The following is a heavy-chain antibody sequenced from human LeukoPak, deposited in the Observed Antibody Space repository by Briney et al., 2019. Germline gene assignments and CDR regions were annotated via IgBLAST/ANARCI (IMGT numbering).Heavy chain of an antibody. CDR3: ARAAYDSSGYLTL. CDR1: GFTVSSNY. CDR2: IYGGGNI. J-gene: IGHJ4*02. V-gene: IGHV3-53*01. D-gene: IGHD3-22*01. Sequence: PGGSLRLSCAASGFTVSSNYMNWVRQAPGKGLEWVSVIYGGGNIYYADSVKGRFTISGDNSKNTLFLQMNILRAEDTAVYYCARAAYDSSGYLTLWGQGTLVAVSS.